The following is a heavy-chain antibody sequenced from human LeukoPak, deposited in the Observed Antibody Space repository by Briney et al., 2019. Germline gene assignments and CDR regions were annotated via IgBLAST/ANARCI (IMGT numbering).Heavy chain of an antibody. J-gene: IGHJ6*02. Sequence: PGGSLRLSCAASGFTFSGYWMSSVRQAPGKGLERVANIKQDGSEKYYVDSVKGRFTISRDNAKNSLYLQMNSLRAEDTAVYYCASPAPWDGGYVNDYYYGMDVWGQRTTVTVSS. D-gene: IGHD5-12*01. CDR2: IKQDGSEK. CDR3: ASPAPWDGGYVNDYYYGMDV. CDR1: GFTFSGYW. V-gene: IGHV3-7*05.